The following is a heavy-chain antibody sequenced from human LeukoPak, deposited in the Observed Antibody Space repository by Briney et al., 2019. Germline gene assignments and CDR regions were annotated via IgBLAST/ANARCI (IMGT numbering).Heavy chain of an antibody. Sequence: AGGSLRLSCAASGFTFSDYYMSWIRQAPGKGLEWVSYISSSGSTIYYADSVEGRFTISRDNAKNSLYLQMNSLRAEDTAVYYCARTRYSSSKYYFDYWGQGTLVTVSS. CDR2: ISSSGSTI. V-gene: IGHV3-11*01. D-gene: IGHD6-6*01. CDR1: GFTFSDYY. J-gene: IGHJ4*02. CDR3: ARTRYSSSKYYFDY.